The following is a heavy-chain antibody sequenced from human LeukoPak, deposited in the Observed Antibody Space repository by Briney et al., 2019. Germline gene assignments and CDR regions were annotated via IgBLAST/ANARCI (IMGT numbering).Heavy chain of an antibody. CDR2: ISSSGSTI. CDR3: ARGGIVVVHPDYGMDV. CDR1: GFTFSDYY. V-gene: IGHV3-11*01. J-gene: IGHJ6*02. Sequence: GGSLRLSCAASGFTFSDYYMSWIRQAPGKGLEWVSYISSSGSTIYYADSVKGRFTISRDNAKNSLYLQMNSLRAEDTAVYYCARGGIVVVHPDYGMDVWGQGTTVTVSS. D-gene: IGHD3-22*01.